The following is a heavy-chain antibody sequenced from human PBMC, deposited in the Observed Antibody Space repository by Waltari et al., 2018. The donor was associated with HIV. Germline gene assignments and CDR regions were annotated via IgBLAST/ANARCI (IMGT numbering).Heavy chain of an antibody. D-gene: IGHD6-19*01. J-gene: IGHJ4*02. V-gene: IGHV1-8*01. CDR1: GYTFPSYD. Sequence: QVQLVQSGAEVKKPGASVKVSCKASGYTFPSYDINWVRQATGQGLEWMEWMNPKSGDTGYAHKFQGRITMTSNTAISTVYMELSSLTSEETAVYYCVRAAIYSRGCFDYWGQGTLVTVSS. CDR3: VRAAIYSRGCFDY. CDR2: MNPKSGDT.